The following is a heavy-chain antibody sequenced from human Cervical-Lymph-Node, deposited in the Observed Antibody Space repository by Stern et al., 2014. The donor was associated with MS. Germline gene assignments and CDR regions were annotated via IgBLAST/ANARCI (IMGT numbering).Heavy chain of an antibody. CDR3: AEGVGPFDP. Sequence: VQLVESGAEVKKPGSSVKVSCKASGGTFSSYTISWVRQAPGQGLEWMGGIFPLFGPAKYAQRFQGRVTITADKSTSTVYLDLSSLRSEDTAFYYCAEGVGPFDPGGQGTLVTVSS. V-gene: IGHV1-69*06. J-gene: IGHJ5*02. CDR2: IFPLFGPA. CDR1: GGTFSSYT. D-gene: IGHD3-10*01.